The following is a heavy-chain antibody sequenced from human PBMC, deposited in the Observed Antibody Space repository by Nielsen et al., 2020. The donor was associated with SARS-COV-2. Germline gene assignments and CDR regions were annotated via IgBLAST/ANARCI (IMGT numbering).Heavy chain of an antibody. CDR3: AKMSPPGIAVGTAEYFQH. Sequence: GGSLRLSCAASGFTFRNYAMSWVRQAPGKGLEWVSTISGSGGDTYYADSVKGRFTISRDKSKNTLYVLMNSLKAEDTAIYYCAKMSPPGIAVGTAEYFQHWGQGTLVTVSS. CDR2: ISGSGGDT. V-gene: IGHV3-23*01. CDR1: GFTFRNYA. D-gene: IGHD6-19*01. J-gene: IGHJ1*01.